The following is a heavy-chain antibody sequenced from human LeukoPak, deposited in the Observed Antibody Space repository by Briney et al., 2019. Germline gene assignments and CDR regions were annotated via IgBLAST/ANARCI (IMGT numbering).Heavy chain of an antibody. CDR1: GFTLSSYW. J-gene: IGHJ3*02. CDR3: ARGQDTVVTSRDAFDI. CDR2: IKQDGSEK. Sequence: GGSLRLSCAASGFTLSSYWMSWVRQAPGKGLEWVANIKQDGSEKYYVDSVKGRFTTSRDNGKNSLYLQMNSLRAEDTAVYYCARGQDTVVTSRDAFDIWGQGTMVTVSS. V-gene: IGHV3-7*01. D-gene: IGHD4-23*01.